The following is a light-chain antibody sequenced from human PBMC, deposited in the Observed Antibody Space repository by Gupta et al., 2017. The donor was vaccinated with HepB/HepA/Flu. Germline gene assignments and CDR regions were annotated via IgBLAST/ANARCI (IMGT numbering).Light chain of an antibody. CDR1: SSNVGSNN. V-gene: IGLV1-44*01. CDR2: YND. Sequence: HSVLTQSTSISGTPGQRVTISCSGSSSNVGSNNVNWYQQLPGTAPKLLIYYNDERHSGVPDRISGSKSGTSASLAISGLQSEDEADYYCAAWDTSLNAVVFGGGTKLTVL. CDR3: AAWDTSLNAVV. J-gene: IGLJ2*01.